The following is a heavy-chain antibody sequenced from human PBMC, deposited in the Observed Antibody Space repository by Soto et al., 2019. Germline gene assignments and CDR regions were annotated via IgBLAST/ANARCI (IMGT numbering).Heavy chain of an antibody. CDR2: IWYDGSNK. V-gene: IGHV3-33*01. Sequence: GSLRLSCAASGFTFSSYGMHWVRQAPGKGLEWVAVIWYDGSNKYYADSVKGRFTISRDNSKNTLYLQMNSLRAEDTAVYYCASDSRYSSGSRWFDPWGQGTLVTVSS. J-gene: IGHJ5*02. CDR1: GFTFSSYG. D-gene: IGHD6-19*01. CDR3: ASDSRYSSGSRWFDP.